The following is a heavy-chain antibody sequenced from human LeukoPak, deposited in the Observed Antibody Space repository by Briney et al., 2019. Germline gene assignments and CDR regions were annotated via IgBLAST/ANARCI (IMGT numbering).Heavy chain of an antibody. CDR2: ISSSSSYI. J-gene: IGHJ4*02. CDR3: ARETGYSSSWYQHVDY. Sequence: GGSLRLSCAASGFTFSTYAVNWVRQAPGKGLEWVSSISSSSSYIYYADSVKGRFTISRDNAKNSLYLQMNSLRAEDTAVYYCARETGYSSSWYQHVDYWGQGTLVTVSS. V-gene: IGHV3-21*01. CDR1: GFTFSTYA. D-gene: IGHD6-13*01.